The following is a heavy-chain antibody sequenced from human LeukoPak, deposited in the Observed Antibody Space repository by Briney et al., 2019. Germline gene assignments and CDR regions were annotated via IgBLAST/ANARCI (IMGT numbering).Heavy chain of an antibody. CDR1: GFTFSSYA. CDR3: ARAYSYYYDSSGYLDY. V-gene: IGHV3-30-3*01. D-gene: IGHD3-22*01. CDR2: ISYDGSNK. Sequence: GSLRLSCAASGFTFSSYAMHWVRQAPGKGLEWVAVISYDGSNKYYADSVKGRFTISRDNSKNTLYLQMNSLRAEDTAVYYCARAYSYYYDSSGYLDYWGQGTLVTVSS. J-gene: IGHJ4*02.